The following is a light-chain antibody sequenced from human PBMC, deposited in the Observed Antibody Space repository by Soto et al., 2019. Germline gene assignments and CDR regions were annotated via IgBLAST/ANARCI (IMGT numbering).Light chain of an antibody. V-gene: IGLV1-40*01. CDR2: GNS. CDR1: SSNIGAIYD. CDR3: QSYDSSLSGWV. Sequence: QSVLTQPPSVSGAPGQRVTISCTGSSSNIGAIYDVHWCQQLPGTAPKLLIYGNSNRPSGVPDRFSGSKSGTSASLAITGLRAEDEDDYYCQSYDSSLSGWVFGGGTKLTVL. J-gene: IGLJ3*02.